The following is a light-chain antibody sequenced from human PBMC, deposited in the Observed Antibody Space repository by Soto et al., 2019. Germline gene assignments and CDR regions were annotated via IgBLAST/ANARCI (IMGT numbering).Light chain of an antibody. V-gene: IGLV1-44*01. CDR2: NNN. CDR1: SSNIRSNT. CDR3: AAWDDSLNGVV. J-gene: IGLJ2*01. Sequence: QAVVTQPPSASGAPGQGVTISCSGSSSNIRSNTVHWYQQLPGTAPKLLIYNNNQRPSGVPDRFSGSKSGTSASLAISGLQSEDEADYHCAAWDDSLNGVVFGGGTKLTVL.